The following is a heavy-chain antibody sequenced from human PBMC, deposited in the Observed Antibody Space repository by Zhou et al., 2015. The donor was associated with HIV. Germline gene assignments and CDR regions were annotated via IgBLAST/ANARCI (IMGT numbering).Heavy chain of an antibody. CDR1: RGTFSNYP. J-gene: IGHJ2*01. Sequence: QVQLVQSGAEVKKPGSSVKVSCQASRGTFSNYPITWVRRAPGQGLEWMGGIIPVFGTPDHAQKFQGRVTITADESTSTAYMELSSLRSEDTAVYYCARAETGTDAGMIDLWGRGTLVTVSS. V-gene: IGHV1-69*01. CDR3: ARAETGTDAGMIDL. D-gene: IGHD1-1*01. CDR2: IIPVFGTP.